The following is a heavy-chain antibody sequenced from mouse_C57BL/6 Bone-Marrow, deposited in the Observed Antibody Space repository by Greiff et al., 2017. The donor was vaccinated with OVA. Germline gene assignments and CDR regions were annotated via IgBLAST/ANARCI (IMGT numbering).Heavy chain of an antibody. CDR3: ARNWGYYDYDGGLAY. V-gene: IGHV2-2*02. Sequence: QVHVKQSGPGLVQPSQSLSITCTVSGFSLTSYGVHWVRQSPGQGLEWLGVIWSGGSTDYNAAFISRLSISQDNSKSQVFFKMNSLQANDTAIYYCARNWGYYDYDGGLAYWGQGTLVTVSA. CDR1: GFSLTSYG. J-gene: IGHJ3*01. D-gene: IGHD2-4*01. CDR2: IWSGGST.